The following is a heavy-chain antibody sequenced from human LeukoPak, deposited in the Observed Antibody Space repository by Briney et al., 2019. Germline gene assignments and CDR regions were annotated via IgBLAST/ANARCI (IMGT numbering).Heavy chain of an antibody. D-gene: IGHD3-10*01. V-gene: IGHV3-23*01. CDR2: ISGSGDIT. CDR3: ARQRSLWFGELFPDAFDI. Sequence: GGSLRLSCETSGFTFSTYAMIWIRQAPGKGLEWVSVISGSGDITNDADSVTGRFTISRDNSRNTLYLHMNSLRAEDTAVYYCARQRSLWFGELFPDAFDIWGQGTMVTVSS. CDR1: GFTFSTYA. J-gene: IGHJ3*02.